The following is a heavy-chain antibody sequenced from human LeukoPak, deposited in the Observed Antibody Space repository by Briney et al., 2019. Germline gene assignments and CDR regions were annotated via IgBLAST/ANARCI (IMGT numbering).Heavy chain of an antibody. CDR3: ARVYCSSTSCYSFDY. Sequence: SVKVSCKASGGTFSSYAISWVRQAPGQGLEWMGGIIPIFGTANYAQKFQGRVTITTDESTSTAYMELSSLRSEDTAVYYCARVYCSSTSCYSFDYWGQGILVTVSS. CDR1: GGTFSSYA. D-gene: IGHD2-2*02. CDR2: IIPIFGTA. V-gene: IGHV1-69*05. J-gene: IGHJ4*02.